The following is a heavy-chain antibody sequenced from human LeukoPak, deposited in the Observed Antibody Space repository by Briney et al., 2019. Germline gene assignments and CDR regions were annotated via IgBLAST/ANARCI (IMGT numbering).Heavy chain of an antibody. J-gene: IGHJ4*02. CDR2: MNSDGSST. D-gene: IGHD6-19*01. Sequence: GGSLRLSCAASGFTFSSYWMHWVRHAPGKGLVWVSRMNSDGSSTSYADSVKGRFTISGDNAKNTLYLQMNSLRAEDTAVYYCARGLGYSSGWLDYWGQGTLVTVSS. CDR1: GFTFSSYW. V-gene: IGHV3-74*01. CDR3: ARGLGYSSGWLDY.